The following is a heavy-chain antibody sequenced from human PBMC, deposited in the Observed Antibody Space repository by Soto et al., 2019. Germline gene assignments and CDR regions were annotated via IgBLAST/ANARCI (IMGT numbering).Heavy chain of an antibody. Sequence: QVQLVQSGAEVKKPGASVKVSCKASGYTFTSYGISWVRQAPGQGLEWMGWISAYNGNTDYAQKLQGRVTMTTDTSTSTAYMELRSLRSDDTAVYYCARLLYAEYSSSSLLDYWGQGTLVTVSS. J-gene: IGHJ4*02. CDR1: GYTFTSYG. D-gene: IGHD6-13*01. CDR3: ARLLYAEYSSSSLLDY. V-gene: IGHV1-18*01. CDR2: ISAYNGNT.